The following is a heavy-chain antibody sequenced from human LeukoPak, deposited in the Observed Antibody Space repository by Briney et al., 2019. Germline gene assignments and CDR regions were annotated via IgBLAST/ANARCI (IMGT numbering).Heavy chain of an antibody. CDR3: ARDNGEWRLNWFDH. J-gene: IGHJ5*02. Sequence: GGSLRLSCAVSGFTFSSYGMHWVRQAPGKGLEWVAVIWYDGSNKYYADSVRGRFTISRDNSKNTLYLQMNSLRAEDTAVYYCARDNGEWRLNWFDHWGQGTLVTVSS. CDR1: GFTFSSYG. CDR2: IWYDGSNK. D-gene: IGHD2-8*01. V-gene: IGHV3-33*01.